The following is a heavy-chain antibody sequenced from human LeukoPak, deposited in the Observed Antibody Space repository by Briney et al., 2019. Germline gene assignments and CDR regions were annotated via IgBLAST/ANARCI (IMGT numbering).Heavy chain of an antibody. Sequence: SETLSLTCTVSGDSISSGDYYWSWIRQPAGKGLEWIGRISSSGSTNYNPSLKSRVTISVDTSKNQFSLKLSSVTAADTAVYFCARGPYSYDSSGAFDIWGQGTMVTVSS. CDR3: ARGPYSYDSSGAFDI. CDR1: GDSISSGDYY. D-gene: IGHD3-22*01. J-gene: IGHJ3*02. V-gene: IGHV4-61*02. CDR2: ISSSGST.